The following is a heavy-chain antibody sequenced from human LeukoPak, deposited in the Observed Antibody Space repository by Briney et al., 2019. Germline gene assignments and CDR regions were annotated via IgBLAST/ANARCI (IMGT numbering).Heavy chain of an antibody. CDR3: VSYRPYNWFDP. Sequence: GGSLRLSCAASGFTVSSKYMTWARQAPGKGLEWGSVLYSDGRSDYTDSVKGRFTISRHNSKNTLYLQMNSLRVEDTAVYYCVSYRPYNWFDPWGQGTLVTVSS. V-gene: IGHV3-53*04. CDR2: LYSDGRS. J-gene: IGHJ5*02. CDR1: GFTVSSKY. D-gene: IGHD3-16*02.